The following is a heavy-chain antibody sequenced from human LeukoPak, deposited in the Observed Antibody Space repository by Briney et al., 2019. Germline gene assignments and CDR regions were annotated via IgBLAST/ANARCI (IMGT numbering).Heavy chain of an antibody. CDR2: TSGCGAST. J-gene: IGHJ4*02. D-gene: IGHD6-6*01. CDR1: GFTFSSFA. V-gene: IGHV3-23*01. Sequence: GGSLRLSCTASGFTFSSFAMSWVRQAPGKGLEWVSATSGCGASTYYADSVKGRFTISRDNSKNTLYLQMNSLRAEDTAVYFCAKEYSSSSSDYWGQGTLVTVPS. CDR3: AKEYSSSSSDY.